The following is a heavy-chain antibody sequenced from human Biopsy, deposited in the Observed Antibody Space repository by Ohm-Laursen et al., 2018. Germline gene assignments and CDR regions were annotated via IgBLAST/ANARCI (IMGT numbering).Heavy chain of an antibody. Sequence: SLRLSCTAPGFTFSNSGMHWVRQAPGKGLEWVAAISYDGSKTDYGDPVKGRLNISRDNSKNTLDLQMSSLRVEDTAVYFCAKDKGTFNFYYYGMDVWGQGTTVTVSS. V-gene: IGHV3-30*18. CDR3: AKDKGTFNFYYYGMDV. CDR2: ISYDGSKT. D-gene: IGHD2/OR15-2a*01. J-gene: IGHJ6*02. CDR1: GFTFSNSG.